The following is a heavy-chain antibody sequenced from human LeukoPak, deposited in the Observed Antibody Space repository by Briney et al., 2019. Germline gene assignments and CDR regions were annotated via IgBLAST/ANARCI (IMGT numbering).Heavy chain of an antibody. D-gene: IGHD3-9*01. Sequence: GGSLRLSRAASGFTFDDYAMHWVRQAPGKGLEWVSGISWNSGSIGYADSVKGRFTISRDNAKNSLYLQMSSLRADDTAVYYCARAFDYPHYFFNYWGQGTLVTVSS. CDR1: GFTFDDYA. V-gene: IGHV3-9*01. CDR2: ISWNSGSI. CDR3: ARAFDYPHYFFNY. J-gene: IGHJ4*02.